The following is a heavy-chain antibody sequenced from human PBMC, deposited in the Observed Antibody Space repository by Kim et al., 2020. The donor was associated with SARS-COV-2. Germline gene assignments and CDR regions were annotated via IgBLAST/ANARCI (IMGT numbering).Heavy chain of an antibody. CDR2: T. V-gene: IGHV4-61*03. J-gene: IGHJ4*02. Sequence: TNSNPSLESRVTISLDTSKNHFSLKLTSVTDADTAVYYCARGPTRNYFDYWGQGSLVTVSS. CDR3: ARGPTRNYFDY.